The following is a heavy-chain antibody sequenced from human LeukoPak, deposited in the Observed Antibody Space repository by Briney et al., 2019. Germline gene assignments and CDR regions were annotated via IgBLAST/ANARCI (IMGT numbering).Heavy chain of an antibody. CDR3: ARDGGYDGTNWFDP. D-gene: IGHD5-12*01. J-gene: IGHJ5*02. Sequence: SQTLSLTCTVSGGSISSGSYYWSWIRQPAGKGLAWIGRIYTSGSTNYNPSLKSRVTISVDTSKNQFSLKLSSVTAADTAVYYCARDGGYDGTNWFDPWGQRTLVTVSS. V-gene: IGHV4-61*02. CDR1: GGSISSGSYY. CDR2: IYTSGST.